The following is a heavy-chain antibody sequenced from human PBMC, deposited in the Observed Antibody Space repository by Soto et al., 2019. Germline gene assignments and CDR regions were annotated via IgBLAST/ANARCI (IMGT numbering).Heavy chain of an antibody. V-gene: IGHV2-5*02. J-gene: IGHJ5*02. CDR3: AHKGYSSSWTGNWFDP. CDR1: GFSLSTSGVG. Sequence: QITLKESGPTLVKPTQTLTLTCTFSGFSLSTSGVGVGWIRQPPGKALEWLALIYWDDDKRYSPPLKSRLTITKDTSKNQVVLTMTNMDPVDTATYYCAHKGYSSSWTGNWFDPWGQGTLVTVSS. CDR2: IYWDDDK. D-gene: IGHD6-13*01.